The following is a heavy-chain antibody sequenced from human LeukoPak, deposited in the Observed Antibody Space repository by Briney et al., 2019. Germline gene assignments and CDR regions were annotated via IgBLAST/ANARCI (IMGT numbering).Heavy chain of an antibody. J-gene: IGHJ4*02. Sequence: GGSLRLSCAASGFTFSSYAMHWVRQAPGRGLEWVSAVKTSAGDTYYADSVKGRFTISRDNSKSTVYLQMNSLRAEDTALYYCAKGQMATILGFDSWGQGALVTVSS. CDR3: AKGQMATILGFDS. V-gene: IGHV3-23*01. CDR2: VKTSAGDT. D-gene: IGHD5-24*01. CDR1: GFTFSSYA.